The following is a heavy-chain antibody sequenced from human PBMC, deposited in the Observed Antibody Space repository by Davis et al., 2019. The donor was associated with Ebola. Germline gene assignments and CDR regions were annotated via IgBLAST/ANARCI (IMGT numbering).Heavy chain of an antibody. J-gene: IGHJ4*02. CDR2: ISGNGDRA. CDR1: GFTFSTYA. Sequence: GGSLRLSCTTSGFTFSTYALSWVRQAPGKGLEWVASISGNGDRAFYADSVKGRFTISRDNSKNTLYLQMNSLRAEDTAVYYCAKLNTVTTWPVVGYWGQGTLVTVSS. CDR3: AKLNTVTTWPVVGY. V-gene: IGHV3-23*01. D-gene: IGHD4-11*01.